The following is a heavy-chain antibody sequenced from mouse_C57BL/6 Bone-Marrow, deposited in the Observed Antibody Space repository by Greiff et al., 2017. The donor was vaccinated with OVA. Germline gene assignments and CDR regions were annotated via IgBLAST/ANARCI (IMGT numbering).Heavy chain of an antibody. V-gene: IGHV1-69*01. D-gene: IGHD1-1*01. Sequence: VQLQQPGAELVMPGASVKLSCKASGYTFTSYWMHWVKQRPGQGLEWIGEIDPSDSYTNYNQKFKGKSTFTVDKSSSTAYMQLSSLTSEDSAVYYCARESLYYYGSSPFAYWGQGTLVTVSA. CDR1: GYTFTSYW. J-gene: IGHJ3*01. CDR3: ARESLYYYGSSPFAY. CDR2: IDPSDSYT.